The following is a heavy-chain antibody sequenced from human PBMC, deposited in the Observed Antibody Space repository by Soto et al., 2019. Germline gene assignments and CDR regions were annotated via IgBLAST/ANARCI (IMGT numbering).Heavy chain of an antibody. CDR3: AKGRGGSGSLTPRVDF. D-gene: IGHD3-10*01. Sequence: EVQLLESGGGLVQPGGSLRLSCAASGFTFNNYAMSWVCQAPGKGLEWVSAISGGGDTTSYADSVKGRFTVSRDGSKNTLYLQMNSRRAEDTAVYYCAKGRGGSGSLTPRVDFWGQGTLVTVSS. J-gene: IGHJ4*02. V-gene: IGHV3-23*01. CDR2: ISGGGDTT. CDR1: GFTFNNYA.